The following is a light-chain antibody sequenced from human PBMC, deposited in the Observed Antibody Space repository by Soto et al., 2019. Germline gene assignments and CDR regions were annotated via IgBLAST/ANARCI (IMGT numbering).Light chain of an antibody. CDR1: QSVGSN. J-gene: IGKJ1*01. CDR2: GAS. V-gene: IGKV3-15*01. CDR3: QQYYNWWT. Sequence: EIVMTQSPVTLSVSPGDRATLSCRASQSVGSNLAWYQQKPVQAPRLLIYGASTRVTGIPARFSGSGSGTEFTLTIRSLQSEDFAVYHCQQYYNWWTFGQGTKVDIK.